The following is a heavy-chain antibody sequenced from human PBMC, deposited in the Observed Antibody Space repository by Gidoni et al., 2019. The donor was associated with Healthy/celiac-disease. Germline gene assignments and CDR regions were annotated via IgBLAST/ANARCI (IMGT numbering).Heavy chain of an antibody. CDR2: ISSSSSYI. V-gene: IGHV3-21*01. CDR3: ARYCSSTSCYVEGFDY. J-gene: IGHJ4*02. D-gene: IGHD2-2*01. Sequence: EVQLVESGGGLVKPGGSLRLSCAASGFPFSSYSMNWVRQAPGKGLEWVSSISSSSSYIYYADSVKGRFTISRDNAKNSLYLQMNSLRAEDTAVYYCARYCSSTSCYVEGFDYWGQGTLVTVSS. CDR1: GFPFSSYS.